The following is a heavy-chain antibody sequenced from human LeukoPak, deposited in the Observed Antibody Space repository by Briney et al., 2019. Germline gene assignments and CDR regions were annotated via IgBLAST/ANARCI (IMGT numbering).Heavy chain of an antibody. CDR2: ISGSGGST. V-gene: IGHV3-23*01. D-gene: IGHD3-3*01. CDR1: GFTFSSYA. CDR3: AKDIKGPGDFWSDEGGDIFDY. J-gene: IGHJ4*02. Sequence: GGSLRLSCAASGFTFSSYAMSWVRQAPGKGLEWVSAISGSGGSTYYADSVKGRFTISRDNSKNTLYLQMNSLRAEDTAVYYCAKDIKGPGDFWSDEGGDIFDYWGQGTLVTVSS.